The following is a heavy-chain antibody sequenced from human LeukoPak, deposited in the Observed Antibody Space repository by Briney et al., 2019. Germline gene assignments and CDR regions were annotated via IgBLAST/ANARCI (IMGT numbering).Heavy chain of an antibody. CDR3: ARRVVVVDAFDI. V-gene: IGHV4-59*11. Sequence: KTSETLSLTCTVSGGSISSHYWSWIRQPPGKGLEWIRYIYYSGSTNYNPSLKSRVIISVDTSKNQFSLKLSSVTAADTAVYYCARRVVVVDAFDIWGQGTMVTVSS. CDR1: GGSISSHY. D-gene: IGHD2-15*01. J-gene: IGHJ3*02. CDR2: IYYSGST.